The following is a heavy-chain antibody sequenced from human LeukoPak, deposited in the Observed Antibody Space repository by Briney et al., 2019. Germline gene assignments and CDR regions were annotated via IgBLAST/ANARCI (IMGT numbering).Heavy chain of an antibody. V-gene: IGHV1-69*04. CDR3: ARENRPVLRFLEWFPNWFDS. Sequence: GASVKVSCKASGGTFSSYAISWVRQAPGQGLEWMGRIIPILGIANYAQKFQGRVTITADKSTSTAYMELSSLRSEDTAVYYCARENRPVLRFLEWFPNWFDSWGQGTLVTVSS. CDR2: IIPILGIA. D-gene: IGHD3-3*01. CDR1: GGTFSSYA. J-gene: IGHJ5*01.